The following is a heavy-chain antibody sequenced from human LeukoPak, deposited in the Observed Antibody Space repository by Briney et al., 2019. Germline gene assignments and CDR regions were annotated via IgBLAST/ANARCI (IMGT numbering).Heavy chain of an antibody. J-gene: IGHJ3*02. CDR1: GFTFSSYG. V-gene: IGHV3-30*02. CDR3: AKDKGTGGEIVVVPAAPDAFDI. CDR2: IRYDGSNK. Sequence: GGSLRLSCAASGFTFSSYGMHWVRQAPGKGLEWVAFIRYDGSNKYYADSVKGRFTISRDNSKNTLYLQMNSLRAEDTAVYYCAKDKGTGGEIVVVPAAPDAFDIWGQGTMVTVSS. D-gene: IGHD2-2*01.